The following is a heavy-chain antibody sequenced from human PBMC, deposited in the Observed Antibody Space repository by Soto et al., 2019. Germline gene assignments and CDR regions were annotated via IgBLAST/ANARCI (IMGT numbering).Heavy chain of an antibody. CDR1: GFTFSNYN. V-gene: IGHV3-48*02. J-gene: IGHJ6*02. D-gene: IGHD3-10*01. CDR3: ARDGGFGGSMDV. Sequence: HPGGSLRLSCSASGFTFSNYNMDWVRQAPGKGLEWVSYIKSGSNIIYYADSVKGRFTISRDNAKSSLYLQMNSLRDEDTAVYYCARDGGFGGSMDVWGQGTTVTVSS. CDR2: IKSGSNII.